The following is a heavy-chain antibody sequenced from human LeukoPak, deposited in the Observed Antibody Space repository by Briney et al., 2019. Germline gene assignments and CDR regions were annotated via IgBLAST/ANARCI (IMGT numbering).Heavy chain of an antibody. Sequence: SETLSLTCTVSGGSISSYYWSWIRQPPGKGLEWIGFLYSSGSTNYNPSLKSRVSTSVDLSNNQFSLNLSSVTAADAAVYYCARMKLVKRASGNYLGYFDNWGQGTLVTVSS. J-gene: IGHJ4*02. V-gene: IGHV4-59*01. D-gene: IGHD1-26*01. CDR3: ARMKLVKRASGNYLGYFDN. CDR1: GGSISSYY. CDR2: LYSSGST.